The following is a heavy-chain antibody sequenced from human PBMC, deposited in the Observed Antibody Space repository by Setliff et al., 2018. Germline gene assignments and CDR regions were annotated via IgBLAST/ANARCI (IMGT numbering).Heavy chain of an antibody. J-gene: IGHJ4*02. D-gene: IGHD2-2*01. CDR2: INANGGAN. CDR3: ARGRQVHRHLVIVPAAAFDF. Sequence: ASVKVSCKASGYTFTDYYIHWIRQAPGQGLEWMGWINANGGANGQSYKFRGRVAMTRDTSISTVFMELNRLTSDDTAVYYCARGRQVHRHLVIVPAAAFDFWGQGARVTVSS. V-gene: IGHV1-2*07. CDR1: GYTFTDYY.